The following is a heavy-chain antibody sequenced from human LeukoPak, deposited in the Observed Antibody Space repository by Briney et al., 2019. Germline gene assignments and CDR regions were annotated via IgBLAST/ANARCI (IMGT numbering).Heavy chain of an antibody. CDR3: ARLTTMVRGVLDY. CDR2: IYYSGST. D-gene: IGHD3-10*01. Sequence: SETLSLTCTVSGGSISSYYWSWIRQPPGKGLEWIGYIYYSGSTNYNPSRKSRVTISVDTSKNQFSLKLSSVTAADTAVYYCARLTTMVRGVLDYWGQGTLVTVSS. V-gene: IGHV4-59*08. J-gene: IGHJ4*02. CDR1: GGSISSYY.